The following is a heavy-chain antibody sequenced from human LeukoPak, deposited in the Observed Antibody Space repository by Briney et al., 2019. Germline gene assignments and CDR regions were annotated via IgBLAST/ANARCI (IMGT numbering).Heavy chain of an antibody. CDR2: IYYTGST. V-gene: IGHV4-39*07. J-gene: IGHJ4*02. Sequence: PSETLSLTCNVSNFSISSSSYYWGWIRQPPGKGQEWIGSIYYTGSTYYNPSLKSRVTLSIDTSNNKFSLRLSSVTAADTAVYYCVRDRWRSNWFLDYWGQGTLVSVSS. CDR1: NFSISSSSYY. D-gene: IGHD6-13*01. CDR3: VRDRWRSNWFLDY.